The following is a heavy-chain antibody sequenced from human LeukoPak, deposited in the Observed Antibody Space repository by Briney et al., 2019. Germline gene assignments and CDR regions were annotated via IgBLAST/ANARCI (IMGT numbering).Heavy chain of an antibody. CDR2: INPNSGGT. V-gene: IGHV1-2*02. D-gene: IGHD3-22*01. J-gene: IGHJ4*02. CDR1: GYTFTGYY. Sequence: GASVKVSCKASGYTFTGYYMHWVRQAPGQGLEWMGWINPNSGGTNYAQKFQGRVTMTRDTSISTAYMELSRLRSDDTAVYYCARGALYDSSGYGLTGDFDYWGQGTLVTVSS. CDR3: ARGALYDSSGYGLTGDFDY.